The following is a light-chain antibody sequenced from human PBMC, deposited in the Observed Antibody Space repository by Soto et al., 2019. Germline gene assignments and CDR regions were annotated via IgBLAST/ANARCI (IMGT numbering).Light chain of an antibody. CDR3: QQSYSTPQT. Sequence: DIQMTPSPSTLSASVGDRVTITCRASQGISSWLAWYQQKPGKAPKLLIYDASSLQSGVQSRFSGSGSGTDFTLTIRSLQPEDFATYYCQQSYSTPQTFGQGTKVDIK. J-gene: IGKJ1*01. V-gene: IGKV1-39*01. CDR1: QGISSW. CDR2: DAS.